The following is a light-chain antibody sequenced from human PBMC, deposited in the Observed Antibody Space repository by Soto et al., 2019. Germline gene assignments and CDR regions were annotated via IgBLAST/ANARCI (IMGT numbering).Light chain of an antibody. J-gene: IGKJ4*01. Sequence: DVMMTQTPLSLSVTPGQSASISCKSSRSLLHTDGKTYLYWYMQRPGQPPQLLIYDVSNRFSGVPVRLSGSGSGTDFPLKISRVEAEDVGTCYCMQSQTIPLTFGGGTKVEIK. CDR3: MQSQTIPLT. CDR1: RSLLHTDGKTY. V-gene: IGKV2D-29*01. CDR2: DVS.